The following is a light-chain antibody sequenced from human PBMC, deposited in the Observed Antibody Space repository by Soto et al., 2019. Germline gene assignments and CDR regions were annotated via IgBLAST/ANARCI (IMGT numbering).Light chain of an antibody. CDR3: QQYGSSRT. CDR1: QSVSSIF. CDR2: GAS. J-gene: IGKJ2*01. Sequence: EIVLTQSPGTLSLSPGERATLSCRASQSVSSIFLAWYQQKPGQAPRLLIYGASSRATGIPDRFSGRGSGTDFTLTISRLEPEDSAVYYCQQYGSSRTFGKGTKLEIK. V-gene: IGKV3-20*01.